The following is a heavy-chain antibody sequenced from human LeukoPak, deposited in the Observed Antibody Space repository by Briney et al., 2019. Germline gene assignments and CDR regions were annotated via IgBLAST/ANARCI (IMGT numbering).Heavy chain of an antibody. D-gene: IGHD6-13*01. CDR3: AREAAAGTFYFDY. V-gene: IGHV4-4*07. CDR1: GDSISNYY. J-gene: IGHJ4*02. CDR2: IYTSGGT. Sequence: SETLSLTCIVSGDSISNYYWSWIRQPAGKGLGWIGRIYTSGGTNYNPSLKSRVTMSVDTSKNQFSLKLTSVTAADTAVYYCAREAAAGTFYFDYWGQGTLVTVSS.